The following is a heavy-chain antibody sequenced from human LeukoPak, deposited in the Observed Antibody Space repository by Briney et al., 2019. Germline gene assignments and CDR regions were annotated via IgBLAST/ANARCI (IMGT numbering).Heavy chain of an antibody. J-gene: IGHJ4*02. CDR3: ARGLSGSYQLYYFDY. Sequence: GASVKVSCKTSGYTFTNYDVNWVRQATGQGLEWMGWMNPYSGNTGFAQKFQGRVTITRNTSISTAYMELSSLRSEDTATYYCARGLSGSYQLYYFDYWGQGALVTVSS. CDR1: GYTFTNYD. V-gene: IGHV1-8*03. CDR2: MNPYSGNT. D-gene: IGHD1-26*01.